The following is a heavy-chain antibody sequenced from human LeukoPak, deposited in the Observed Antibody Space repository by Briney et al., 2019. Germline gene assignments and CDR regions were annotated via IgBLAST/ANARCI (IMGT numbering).Heavy chain of an antibody. V-gene: IGHV1-69*01. CDR1: GGTFSSYA. CDR2: IIPIFGTA. CDR3: AKSYDYVWGSYHTPVGY. D-gene: IGHD3-16*01. Sequence: GASVKVSCKASGGTFSSYAISWVRQAPGQGLEWMGGIIPIFGTANYAQKFQGRVTITADESTSTAYMELSSLRSEDTAVYYCAKSYDYVWGSYHTPVGYWGQGTLVTVSS. J-gene: IGHJ4*02.